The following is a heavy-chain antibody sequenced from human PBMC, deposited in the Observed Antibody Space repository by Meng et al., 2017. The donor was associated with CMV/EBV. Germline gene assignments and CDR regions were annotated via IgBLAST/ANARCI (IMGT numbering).Heavy chain of an antibody. CDR1: GGSISSSSYY. V-gene: IGHV4-39*07. CDR3: ARGLYDYWSGYSGWFDP. J-gene: IGHJ5*02. D-gene: IGHD3-3*01. CDR2: IYYSGST. Sequence: GSLRLSCTVSGGSISSSSYYWGWIRQPPGKGLEWIGSIYYSGSTYYNPSLKSRVTISVDTSKNQFSLKLSSVSAADTAVYYCARGLYDYWSGYSGWFDPWGQGTLVTVSS.